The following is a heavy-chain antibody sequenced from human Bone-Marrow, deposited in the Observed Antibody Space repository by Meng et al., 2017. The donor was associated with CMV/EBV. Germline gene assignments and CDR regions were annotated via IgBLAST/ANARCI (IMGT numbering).Heavy chain of an antibody. D-gene: IGHD6-6*01. CDR3: AHITPRPGWIAY. V-gene: IGHV2-5*02. CDR2: IYWDDYK. J-gene: IGHJ4*02. Sequence: QIPLKDVGPALVTPPQTPTLTCPFSGLPFSTSGVGVGWIRQPPGKALEWLALIYWDDYKRYSPSLKSRLTITKDTSKNQVVLTMTNMDPVDTATYYCAHITPRPGWIAYWGQGTLVTVSS. CDR1: GLPFSTSGVG.